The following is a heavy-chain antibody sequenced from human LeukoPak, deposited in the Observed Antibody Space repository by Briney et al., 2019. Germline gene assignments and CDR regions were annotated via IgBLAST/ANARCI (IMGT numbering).Heavy chain of an antibody. CDR2: ISYDGSNK. CDR3: ARATIVGVNVY. V-gene: IGHV3-30-3*01. J-gene: IGHJ4*02. D-gene: IGHD1-26*01. CDR1: GFSFSSYA. Sequence: GRSPRLSCAASGFSFSSYAMHWVRQAPGKGLEWVAVISYDGSNKYYAESVKGRFTISRDNAKNSLYLQMNSLRAEDTAVYYCARATIVGVNVYWGQGTLVTVSS.